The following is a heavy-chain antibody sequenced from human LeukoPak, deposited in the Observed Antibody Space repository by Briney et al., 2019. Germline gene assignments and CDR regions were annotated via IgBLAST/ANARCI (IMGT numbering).Heavy chain of an antibody. CDR2: IGGGGKTT. CDR1: GDIFSSYA. J-gene: IGHJ4*02. CDR3: ARDGYLRGVDY. Sequence: GGSLRLSCAASGDIFSSYAITWVRQAPGKGLEWVSAIGGGGKTTYYADSVKGRFTVSRDNAKNSLYLQMNSLRVEDTAVYYCARDGYLRGVDYWGQGTLVTVSS. V-gene: IGHV3-23*01. D-gene: IGHD3-10*01.